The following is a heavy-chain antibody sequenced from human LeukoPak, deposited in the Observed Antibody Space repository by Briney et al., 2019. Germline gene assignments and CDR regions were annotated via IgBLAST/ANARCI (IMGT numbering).Heavy chain of an antibody. D-gene: IGHD3-22*01. CDR1: GGSISSSSYY. Sequence: TPETLSLTCTVSGGSISSSSYYWGWIRQPPGKGLEWIGSIYYSGSTYYNPSLKSRVTISVDTSKNQFSLKLSSVTAADTAVYYCARRGGEYYYDSSGYLWGQGTLVTVSS. V-gene: IGHV4-39*01. CDR3: ARRGGEYYYDSSGYL. J-gene: IGHJ5*02. CDR2: IYYSGST.